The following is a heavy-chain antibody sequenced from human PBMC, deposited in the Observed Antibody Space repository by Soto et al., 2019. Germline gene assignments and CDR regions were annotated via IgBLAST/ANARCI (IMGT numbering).Heavy chain of an antibody. J-gene: IGHJ2*01. CDR1: GGSISSSSYY. D-gene: IGHD3-22*01. V-gene: IGHV4-39*01. Sequence: QLQLQESGPGLVKPSETLSLTCTVSGGSISSSSYYWGWIRQPPGKGLEWIGSIYYSGSTYYNPSLKSRVTISLDTSKIQFSLKLSSVTAADTAVYYCARHASDDSSGYYPYRYWYFDLWGRGTLVTVSS. CDR2: IYYSGST. CDR3: ARHASDDSSGYYPYRYWYFDL.